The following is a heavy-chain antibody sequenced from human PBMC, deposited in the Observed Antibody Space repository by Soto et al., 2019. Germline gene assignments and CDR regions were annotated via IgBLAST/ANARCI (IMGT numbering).Heavy chain of an antibody. V-gene: IGHV3-23*01. CDR2: IGGSGAYT. CDR3: AKGSSSTQFLNYYFYHMDV. Sequence: LLESGGGLVQPGGSLRLSCVASGLSFPNYAMNWVRQAPGKGLEWVSGIGGSGAYTYDADSVKGRFTISRDNSKNTVYLQMNSLRGEDTAVYYCAKGSSSTQFLNYYFYHMDVWGKGTTVSVSS. D-gene: IGHD2-2*01. J-gene: IGHJ6*03. CDR1: GLSFPNYA.